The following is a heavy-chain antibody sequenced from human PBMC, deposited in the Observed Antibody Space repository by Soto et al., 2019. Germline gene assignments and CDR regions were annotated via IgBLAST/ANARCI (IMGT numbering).Heavy chain of an antibody. V-gene: IGHV4-34*01. CDR1: GGSFSGYY. CDR2: INHSGST. Sequence: SETLSLTCAVYGGSFSGYYWSWIRQPPGKGLEWIGEINHSGSTNYNPSLKSRVTISVDTSKNQFSLKLSSVTAADTAVYYCARNIVVVPAAFLRYYYGMDVWVQGTTVT. J-gene: IGHJ6*02. D-gene: IGHD2-2*01. CDR3: ARNIVVVPAAFLRYYYGMDV.